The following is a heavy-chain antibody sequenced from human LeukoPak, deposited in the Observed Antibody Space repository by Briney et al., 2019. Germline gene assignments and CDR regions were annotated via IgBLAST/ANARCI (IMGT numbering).Heavy chain of an antibody. V-gene: IGHV3-23*01. CDR3: AKAGDCSGYYFYYFDN. J-gene: IGHJ4*02. CDR2: ISSSGGTT. CDR1: GFTFSSYA. D-gene: IGHD3-22*01. Sequence: GGSLRLSCAASGFTFSSYAMSWVHQAPGKGLVWVSPISSSGGTTYYADSVKGRFTISRDNPKNTLYLQMDSLRAADTALYYCAKAGDCSGYYFYYFDNWGQGTLVSVSS.